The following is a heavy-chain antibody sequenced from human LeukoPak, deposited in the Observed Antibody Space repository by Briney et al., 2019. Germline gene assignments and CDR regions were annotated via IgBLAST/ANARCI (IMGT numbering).Heavy chain of an antibody. J-gene: IGHJ3*02. V-gene: IGHV5-10-1*01. CDR2: IDHNDSYT. D-gene: IGHD3-10*01. CDR3: ARQSVRGVFAFDI. Sequence: GESLMTSCKSSGYSFTSYWISLVRQMPGKLLWWMGMIDHNDSYTNYSPFFQGHVTISADNSISPACLQWSSLKASGTALYYCARQSVRGVFAFDIWGQGTMVRVSS. CDR1: GYSFTSYW.